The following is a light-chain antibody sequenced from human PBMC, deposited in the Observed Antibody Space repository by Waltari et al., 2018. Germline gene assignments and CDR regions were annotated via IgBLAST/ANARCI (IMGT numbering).Light chain of an antibody. CDR2: DAS. V-gene: IGKV3-11*01. Sequence: VLTHPPSILSLSPDQRAALSCRASQDFNDYLAWYQQQPGQPPRFPIYDASKRATGIPARFSGSGSGTDFTLSISTLGPEDFGVYYCQQRYAFGGGTKVEI. CDR3: QQRYA. CDR1: QDFNDY. J-gene: IGKJ4*01.